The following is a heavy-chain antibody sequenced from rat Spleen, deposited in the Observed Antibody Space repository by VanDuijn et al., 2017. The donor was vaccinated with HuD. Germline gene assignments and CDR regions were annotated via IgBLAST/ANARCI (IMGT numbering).Heavy chain of an antibody. CDR2: LSYSGST. V-gene: IGHV3-1*01. CDR3: ARYIPGYYVMDA. Sequence: VQLQESGPGLVKPSQSLSLTCSVTGYSITSNYWGWIRKFPGNKMEWIGHLSYSGSTKYNPSLKSRIAITRDTSKNQFFLELNSVTLEDTATYYCARYIPGYYVMDAWGQGASVTVSS. J-gene: IGHJ4*01. CDR1: GYSITSNY. D-gene: IGHD1-4*01.